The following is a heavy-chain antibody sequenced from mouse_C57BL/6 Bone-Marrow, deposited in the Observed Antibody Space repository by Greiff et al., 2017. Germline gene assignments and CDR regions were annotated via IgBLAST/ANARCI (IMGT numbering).Heavy chain of an antibody. Sequence: EVQLQQSGAELVRPGASVKLSCTASGFNIKDDYMHWVKQRPEQGLEWIGWIDPENGDTEYASKFQGKATITADTSSNTAYLQLSSLTSEDTAVYYCTTIPNLFFAYGGQGTLVTVSA. J-gene: IGHJ3*01. D-gene: IGHD1-1*01. CDR3: TTIPNLFFAY. CDR1: GFNIKDDY. V-gene: IGHV14-4*01. CDR2: IDPENGDT.